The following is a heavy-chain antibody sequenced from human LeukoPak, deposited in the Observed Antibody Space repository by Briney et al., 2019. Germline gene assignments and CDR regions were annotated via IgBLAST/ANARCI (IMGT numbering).Heavy chain of an antibody. CDR2: ISGSGGST. CDR3: AKVKDYYYYGMDV. Sequence: GGSLRLSCAASGFTFSSYAMSWVRQAPGKGLEWVSVISGSGGSTYYADSVKGRFTISRDNSKNTLYLQMNSLRAEDTAVYYCAKVKDYYYYGMDVWGQGTTVTVSS. J-gene: IGHJ6*02. CDR1: GFTFSSYA. V-gene: IGHV3-23*01.